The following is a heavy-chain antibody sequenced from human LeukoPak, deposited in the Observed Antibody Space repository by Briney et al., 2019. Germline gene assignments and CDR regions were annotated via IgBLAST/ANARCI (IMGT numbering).Heavy chain of an antibody. CDR1: GYTFTSYY. CDR3: ARDRITMALFDI. D-gene: IGHD3-10*01. Sequence: ASVKVSCKASGYTFTSYYMHWVRQAPGQGLEWMGIINPSGGSTSYAQKFQGRVTMTRDTSISTAYMELSRLRSDDTAVYYCARDRITMALFDIWGQGTMVTVSS. CDR2: INPSGGST. J-gene: IGHJ3*02. V-gene: IGHV1-46*01.